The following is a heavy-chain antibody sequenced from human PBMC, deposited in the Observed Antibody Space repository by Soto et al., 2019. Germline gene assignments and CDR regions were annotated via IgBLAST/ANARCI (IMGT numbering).Heavy chain of an antibody. J-gene: IGHJ4*02. CDR1: GGSISSGGYY. D-gene: IGHD5-12*01. Sequence: SETLSLTCTVSGGSISSGGYYWSWIRQHPGKGLEWIGYIYYSGSTYYNPSLKSRVTISVDTSKNQFSLKLSSVTAADTAVYYCARVKKKGVATTNFDYWRQGTLVTVSS. V-gene: IGHV4-31*03. CDR3: ARVKKKGVATTNFDY. CDR2: IYYSGST.